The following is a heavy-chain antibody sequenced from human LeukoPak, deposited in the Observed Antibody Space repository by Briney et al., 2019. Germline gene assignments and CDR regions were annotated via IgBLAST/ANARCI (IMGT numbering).Heavy chain of an antibody. CDR2: ISSSGGTT. CDR3: AKDRNSWPTNFDS. V-gene: IGHV3-23*01. J-gene: IGHJ4*02. CDR1: GFTFSTYA. Sequence: PGGALRLSCAASGFTFSTYAVNWVRQAPGKGLECVSAISSSGGTTYCAESVKGRFSISRDNSKNTLYLQMNSLRAEDTAVYYCAKDRNSWPTNFDSWGQGTLVTVSA. D-gene: IGHD2-15*01.